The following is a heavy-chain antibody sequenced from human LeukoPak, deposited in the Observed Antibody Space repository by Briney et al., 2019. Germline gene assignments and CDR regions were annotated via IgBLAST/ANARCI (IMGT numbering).Heavy chain of an antibody. Sequence: PGGSLRLSCAASGFTFSSYAMSWVRQAPGKGLEWVSAISGSGGSTYYADSVKGRFTISRDNSKNTLYPQMNSLRAEDTAVYYCAKEAIETYYDFWSGNVFDYWGQGTLVTVSS. CDR3: AKEAIETYYDFWSGNVFDY. CDR1: GFTFSSYA. J-gene: IGHJ4*02. V-gene: IGHV3-23*01. CDR2: ISGSGGST. D-gene: IGHD3-3*01.